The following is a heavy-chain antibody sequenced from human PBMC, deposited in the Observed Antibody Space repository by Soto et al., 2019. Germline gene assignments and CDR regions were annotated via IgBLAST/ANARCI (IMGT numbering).Heavy chain of an antibody. V-gene: IGHV3-23*01. CDR2: ISGVGGDT. CDR3: AKAGRAWIQLWDYFDY. Sequence: EVQLLESGGGLVRPGGSLRLSCAASGFSFPTYAMSWVRQAPGKGLEWVSTISGVGGDTYYADSVKGRFIISRDNSKNTLYMQMSSLRVEDTALYYCAKAGRAWIQLWDYFDYWGQGTQVTVSS. CDR1: GFSFPTYA. D-gene: IGHD5-18*01. J-gene: IGHJ4*02.